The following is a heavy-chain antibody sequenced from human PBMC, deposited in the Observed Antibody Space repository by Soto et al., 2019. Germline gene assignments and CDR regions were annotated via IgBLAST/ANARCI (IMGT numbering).Heavy chain of an antibody. Sequence: QVQLVQSGAEVKKPGASVKVSCKASGYTFTSYGISWVRQAPGQGLEWMGWISAYNGNTKYAQKLQGRVTMTTDTPPSTAYKEVRSLRSDDTAVYYCARDLAVGLVDYWGQGTLVTVSS. J-gene: IGHJ4*02. V-gene: IGHV1-18*01. CDR2: ISAYNGNT. D-gene: IGHD6-19*01. CDR1: GYTFTSYG. CDR3: ARDLAVGLVDY.